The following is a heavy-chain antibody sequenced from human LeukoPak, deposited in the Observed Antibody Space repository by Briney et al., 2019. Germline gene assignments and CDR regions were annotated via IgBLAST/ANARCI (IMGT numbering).Heavy chain of an antibody. CDR2: IWYDGSNK. D-gene: IGHD3-9*01. V-gene: IGHV3-30*02. Sequence: GGSLRLSCAASGFTFSSYGMHWVRQAPGKGLEWVAVIWYDGSNKYYADSVKGRFTISRDNSKNTLSLQMNSLRAEDTAVYYCAGRYYDILTGGREGFDYWGQGTLVTVSS. CDR1: GFTFSSYG. J-gene: IGHJ4*02. CDR3: AGRYYDILTGGREGFDY.